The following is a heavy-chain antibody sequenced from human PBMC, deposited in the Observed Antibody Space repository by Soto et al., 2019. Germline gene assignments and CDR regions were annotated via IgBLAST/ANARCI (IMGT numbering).Heavy chain of an antibody. J-gene: IGHJ5*02. Sequence: GESLKISCKGSGYSFTSYWISWVRQMPGKGLEWMGRIDPSDSYTNYSPSFQGHVTISADKSISTAYLQWSSLKASDTAMYYCARHSVSAAAGGWFVPWGQGTLVAVSS. CDR2: IDPSDSYT. CDR1: GYSFTSYW. CDR3: ARHSVSAAAGGWFVP. D-gene: IGHD6-13*01. V-gene: IGHV5-10-1*01.